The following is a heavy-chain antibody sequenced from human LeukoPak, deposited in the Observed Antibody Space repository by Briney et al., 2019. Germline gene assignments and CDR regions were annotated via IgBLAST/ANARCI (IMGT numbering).Heavy chain of an antibody. J-gene: IGHJ3*02. CDR3: ARVGIYYYGGGALDAFDI. V-gene: IGHV4-34*01. CDR2: INHSGST. Sequence: SETLSLACAVYGASFSGYYWSWIRQPPGKGLEWIGEINHSGSTNYNPSLKSRVTISVDTSKNQFSLKMSSVTAADTAMYYCARVGIYYYGGGALDAFDIWGQGTMVAVSS. CDR1: GASFSGYY. D-gene: IGHD3-10*01.